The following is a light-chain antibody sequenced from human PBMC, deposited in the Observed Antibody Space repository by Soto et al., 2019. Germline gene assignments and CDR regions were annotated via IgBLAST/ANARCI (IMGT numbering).Light chain of an antibody. J-gene: IGLJ3*02. CDR3: QSYDSSLLV. V-gene: IGLV6-57*04. CDR2: EDN. CDR1: SGSIASNY. Sequence: FMLTQPHSVSESPGKTVTISCTRSSGSIASNYVQWYQQRPGSAPTTVIYEDNQRPSGVPDRFSGSIDSSSNSASLTISGLKTEDEADYYCQSYDSSLLVFGGGTKLTVL.